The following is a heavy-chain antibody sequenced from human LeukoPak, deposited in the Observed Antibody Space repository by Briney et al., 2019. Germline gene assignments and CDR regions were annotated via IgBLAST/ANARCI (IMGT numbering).Heavy chain of an antibody. V-gene: IGHV1-46*01. D-gene: IGHD1-26*01. CDR2: LNPSGGTT. CDR1: GYTFTIYY. J-gene: IGHJ4*02. CDR3: ARSGSYYGSFDY. Sequence: GASVKVSCKAFGYTFTIYYIHWVRQAPGQGLEWVGILNPSGGTTTYAQKFQGRVTMTRDTSTTTVYMELSRPTSEDTGVYYCARSGSYYGSFDYWGQGTLVTVSS.